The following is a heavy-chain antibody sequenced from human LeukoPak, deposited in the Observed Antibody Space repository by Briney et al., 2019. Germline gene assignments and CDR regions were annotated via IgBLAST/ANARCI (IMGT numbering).Heavy chain of an antibody. V-gene: IGHV1-18*01. CDR3: ARGPYDYVWGSYRYTGDAFDY. CDR2: ISTYNGNT. CDR1: GYTFNIYG. J-gene: IGHJ4*02. Sequence: ASVKVSCKASGYTFNIYGIIWVRQAPRQGLEWVGWISTYNGNTYYAQKLQGRVTLTTDTSTNTAYMEVRSLRSDDTAVYYCARGPYDYVWGSYRYTGDAFDYWGQGTLVTVSS. D-gene: IGHD3-16*02.